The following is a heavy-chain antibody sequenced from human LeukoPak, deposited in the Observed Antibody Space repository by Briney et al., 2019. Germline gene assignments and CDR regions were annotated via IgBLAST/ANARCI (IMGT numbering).Heavy chain of an antibody. J-gene: IGHJ4*02. CDR3: ARGLRGGVTYYYDSSGYFDY. CDR1: GGSISSGSYY. CDR2: IYTSGST. V-gene: IGHV4-61*02. D-gene: IGHD3-22*01. Sequence: SETLSLTCTVSGGSISSGSYYWSWIRQPAGKGLEWIGRIYTSGSTNYNPSLKSRVTTSVDSSKNQFSLQLSSVTAADTAVYYCARGLRGGVTYYYDSSGYFDYWGQGTLVTVSS.